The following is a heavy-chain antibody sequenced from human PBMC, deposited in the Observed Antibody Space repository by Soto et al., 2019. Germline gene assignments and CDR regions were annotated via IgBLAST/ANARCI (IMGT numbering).Heavy chain of an antibody. J-gene: IGHJ3*02. CDR1: GYSFTSYW. CDR2: IDPSDSYT. CDR3: ARRRSSTAFDI. D-gene: IGHD2-2*01. V-gene: IGHV5-10-1*04. Sequence: GESLKISCKGSGYSFTSYWISWVRQMPGKGLEWVGRIDPSDSYTKDSPSFQGQVTISADKSTSTAYLQWSNLKASDTAMYYCARRRSSTAFDIWGQGTMVTVSS.